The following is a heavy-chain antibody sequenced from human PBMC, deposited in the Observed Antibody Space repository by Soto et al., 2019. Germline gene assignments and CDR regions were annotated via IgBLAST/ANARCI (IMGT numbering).Heavy chain of an antibody. V-gene: IGHV1-18*01. CDR1: GYTFTSYG. Sequence: QVQLVQSGAEVKKPGASVKVSCKASGYTFTSYGISWVRQAPGQGLEWMGWISAYNGNTNYAQKLQGRVTMTTDTSTSRASRELRSLRSDDTAVDYCARDAPGPPTLESGDFYYYYGMDVWGQGTTVTVSS. CDR3: ARDAPGPPTLESGDFYYYYGMDV. D-gene: IGHD4-17*01. J-gene: IGHJ6*02. CDR2: ISAYNGNT.